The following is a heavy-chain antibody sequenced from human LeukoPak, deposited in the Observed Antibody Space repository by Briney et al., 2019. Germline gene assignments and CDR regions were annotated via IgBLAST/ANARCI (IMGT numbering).Heavy chain of an antibody. D-gene: IGHD4-17*01. V-gene: IGHV3-23*01. CDR2: ISGSGGST. Sequence: SGGSLRLSCAASGFTFSSYAMTWVRQAPGKGLEWVSAISGSGGSTYYADSVKGRFTLSRDTSRDTLYLQMNSLRAEDTAVYFCSKKGQSEDYGKPGWGQGTLVTVSS. J-gene: IGHJ4*02. CDR1: GFTFSSYA. CDR3: SKKGQSEDYGKPG.